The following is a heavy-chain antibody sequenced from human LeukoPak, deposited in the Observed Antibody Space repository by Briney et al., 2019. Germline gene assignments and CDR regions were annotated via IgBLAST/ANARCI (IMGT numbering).Heavy chain of an antibody. D-gene: IGHD6-19*01. CDR1: GGTFSSYA. J-gene: IGHJ4*02. CDR3: ARVTGYSSGWYGDGYFDY. CDR2: MNPNSGNT. Sequence: GASVKVSCKASGGTFSSYAISWVRQAPGQGLEWMGWMNPNSGNTGYAQKFQGRVTMTRNTSISTAYMELSSLRSEDTAVYYCARVTGYSSGWYGDGYFDYWGQGTLVTVSS. V-gene: IGHV1-8*02.